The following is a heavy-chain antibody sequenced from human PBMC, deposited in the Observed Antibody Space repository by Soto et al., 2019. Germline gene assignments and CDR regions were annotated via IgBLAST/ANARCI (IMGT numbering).Heavy chain of an antibody. CDR1: GYSFTTYW. CDR3: ARRGRDLEWFDP. V-gene: IGHV5-51*01. D-gene: IGHD3-16*01. CDR2: IYPGDSDT. J-gene: IGHJ5*02. Sequence: EVQLVQSGAEVKKPGESLKISCKGSGYSFTTYWIGWVRHTPRKGLEWMGHIYPGDSDTRYNPSFQGQVTISADKSISTAYLQWNSLKASDTAIYYCARRGRDLEWFDPWGQGTLVTVSS.